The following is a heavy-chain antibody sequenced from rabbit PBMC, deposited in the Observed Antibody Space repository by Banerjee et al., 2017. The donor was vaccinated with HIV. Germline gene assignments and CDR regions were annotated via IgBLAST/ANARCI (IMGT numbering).Heavy chain of an antibody. D-gene: IGHD8-1*01. CDR2: IDTNDGDT. Sequence: LEESGGGLVKPGGTLTLTCTGSGFSFSSNWICWVRQAPGKGLEWIACIDTNDGDTDYANWPKGRFTISKTSSTTVTLQMTSLTAADTATYFCARDTGSSFSSYGMDLWGQGTLVTVS. CDR3: ARDTGSSFSSYGMDL. V-gene: IGHV1S45*01. CDR1: GFSFSSNW. J-gene: IGHJ6*01.